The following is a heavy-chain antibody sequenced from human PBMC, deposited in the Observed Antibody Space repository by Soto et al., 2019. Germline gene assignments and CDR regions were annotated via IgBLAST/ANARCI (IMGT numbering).Heavy chain of an antibody. CDR2: IYHSGST. D-gene: IGHD2-2*01. CDR3: ARDYEATSCCYYYYYGMDV. J-gene: IGHJ6*02. Sequence: SETLSLTCAVSGYSISSGYYWGWIRQPPGKGLEWIGSIYHSGSTYYNPSLQSRVTISVDTSKNQFSLKLSSVTAADTAVYYCARDYEATSCCYYYYYGMDVWGQGTTVTVSS. CDR1: GYSISSGYY. V-gene: IGHV4-38-2*02.